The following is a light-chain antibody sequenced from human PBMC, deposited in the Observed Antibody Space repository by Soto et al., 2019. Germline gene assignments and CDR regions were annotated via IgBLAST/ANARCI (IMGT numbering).Light chain of an antibody. CDR2: GAS. Sequence: EIVVTQSPYTLSVSPGERATLSCRASQSVGSYLAWYQLKPGQAPRLLIYGASALPRGVPSRFSGSGSGTKFTLTIASLQPDDFATYYCQQYETFSGTFGPGTKVDI. CDR1: QSVGSY. V-gene: IGKV3-15*01. J-gene: IGKJ1*01. CDR3: QQYETFSGT.